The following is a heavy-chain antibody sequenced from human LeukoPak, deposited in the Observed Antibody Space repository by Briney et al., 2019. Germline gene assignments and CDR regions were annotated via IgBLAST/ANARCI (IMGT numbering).Heavy chain of an antibody. V-gene: IGHV3-15*01. D-gene: IGHD1-14*01. Sequence: KPGGSLRLSCAASGFTFSNAWMSWVRQAPGKGLEWVGRITCKTDGGTTDYAAPVKGRFTISRDDSKNTLYLQMNSLETEDTAVYSCTTGIPGSRRSLDYWGQGTLVTVSS. CDR2: ITCKTDGGTT. J-gene: IGHJ4*02. CDR3: TTGIPGSRRSLDY. CDR1: GFTFSNAW.